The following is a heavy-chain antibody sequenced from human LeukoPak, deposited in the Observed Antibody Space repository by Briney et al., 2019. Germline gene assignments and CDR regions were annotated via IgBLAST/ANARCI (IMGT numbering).Heavy chain of an antibody. CDR3: AKDLGGSSGLDY. V-gene: IGHV3-9*03. Sequence: GGSLRLSCAASGFTFNDYAMRWVRQAPGKGLEWVSGISWNSGSIGYADSVKGRFTISRDNAKNSLYLQMDSLRAEDMALYYCAKDLGGSSGLDYWGQGTMVTVSS. D-gene: IGHD3-22*01. CDR1: GFTFNDYA. CDR2: ISWNSGSI. J-gene: IGHJ4*02.